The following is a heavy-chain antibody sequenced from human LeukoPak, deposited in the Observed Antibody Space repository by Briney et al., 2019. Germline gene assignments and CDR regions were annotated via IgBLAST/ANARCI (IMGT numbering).Heavy chain of an antibody. V-gene: IGHV3-23*01. CDR1: GFPFSTYA. D-gene: IGHD2-21*02. CDR2: ISGNGGTT. CDR3: AKGTVVVTAEWDY. Sequence: GGSLRLSCAASGFPFSTYAMTWVRQAPGKGLEWVSSISGNGGTTYFADSAKGRFTISRDNSKNTLYLQMNSLRAEDTALYYCAKGTVVVTAEWDYWGQGTLVTVSS. J-gene: IGHJ4*02.